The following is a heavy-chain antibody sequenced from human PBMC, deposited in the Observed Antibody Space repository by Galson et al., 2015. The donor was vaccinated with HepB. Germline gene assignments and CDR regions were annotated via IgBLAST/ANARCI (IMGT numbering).Heavy chain of an antibody. CDR3: TTAAVEQQLVY. CDR2: IKSKTDGGTT. CDR1: GFTFSNAW. J-gene: IGHJ4*02. D-gene: IGHD6-13*01. V-gene: IGHV3-15*01. Sequence: SLRLSCAASGFTFSNAWMSWVRQAPGKGLEWVGRIKSKTDGGTTDYAAPVKGRFTISRDDSKNTLYLQMNSLKTEDTAVYYCTTAAVEQQLVYWGQGTLVTVSS.